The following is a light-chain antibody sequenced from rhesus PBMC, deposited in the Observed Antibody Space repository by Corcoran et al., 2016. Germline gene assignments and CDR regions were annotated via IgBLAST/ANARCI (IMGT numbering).Light chain of an antibody. Sequence: QAALTQPRSVSGSPGQSVTISCTGTSSDIGGYNYVSWYQQHPDTAPKLMIYEVSKRPSGVSDRFSGSKSGNTASLTIFGLQAEDEADYYCCSFASSVTYIFGTGTRLTVL. J-gene: IGLJ1*01. V-gene: IGLV2-32*01. CDR1: SSDIGGYNY. CDR3: CSFASSVTYI. CDR2: EVS.